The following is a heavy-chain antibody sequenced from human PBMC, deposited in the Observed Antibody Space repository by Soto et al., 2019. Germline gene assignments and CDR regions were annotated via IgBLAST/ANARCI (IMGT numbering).Heavy chain of an antibody. D-gene: IGHD1-26*01. CDR3: AREPYSGSYSRLDYFDY. J-gene: IGHJ4*02. V-gene: IGHV4-59*01. CDR2: IYYSGST. CDR1: GGSISSYY. Sequence: SEPLSLTCTVSGGSISSYYWSWIRQPPGKGLEWIGYIYYSGSTNYNPSLKSRVTISVDTSKNQFSLKLSSVTAADTAVYYCAREPYSGSYSRLDYFDYWGQGTLVTVSS.